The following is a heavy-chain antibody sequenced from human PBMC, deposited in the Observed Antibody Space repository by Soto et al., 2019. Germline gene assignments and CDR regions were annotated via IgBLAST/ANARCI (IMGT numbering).Heavy chain of an antibody. J-gene: IGHJ4*02. CDR1: GGSISSGGYY. D-gene: IGHD6-13*01. V-gene: IGHV4-31*03. CDR3: ARWRAAAGNYFDY. Sequence: TSETLSLTCTVSGGSISSGGYYWSWIRQHPGKGLEWIGYIYYSGSTYYNPSLKSRVTISVDTSKNQFSLKLSSVTAADTAVYYCARWRAAAGNYFDYWRQGTLVTVSS. CDR2: IYYSGST.